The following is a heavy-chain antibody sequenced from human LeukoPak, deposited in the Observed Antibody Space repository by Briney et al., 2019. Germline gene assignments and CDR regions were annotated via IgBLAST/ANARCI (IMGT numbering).Heavy chain of an antibody. CDR1: GFTFSSYW. CDR2: INTDGRST. J-gene: IGHJ5*02. D-gene: IGHD5-24*01. Sequence: GGSLRLSCAASGFTFSSYWMHWVRQAPGKGLVWVSRINTDGRSTSYADSVKGRFTISRDNAKNTLYLQMNSLRAEDTAVYYCARDRDYALDWFDPWGQGTLVTVSS. V-gene: IGHV3-74*01. CDR3: ARDRDYALDWFDP.